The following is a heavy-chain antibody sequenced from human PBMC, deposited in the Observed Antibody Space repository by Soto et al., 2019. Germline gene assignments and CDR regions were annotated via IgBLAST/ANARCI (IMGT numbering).Heavy chain of an antibody. CDR3: AKDGLGGYDILTGSAYYFDY. V-gene: IGHV3-30*18. J-gene: IGHJ4*02. CDR1: GFTFSSYG. D-gene: IGHD3-9*01. Sequence: PGGSLRLSCAASGFTFSSYGMHWVRQAPGKGLEWVAVISYDGSNKYYADSVKGRFTISRDNSKNTLYLQMNSLRAEDTAVYYCAKDGLGGYDILTGSAYYFDYWGQGTLVTVSS. CDR2: ISYDGSNK.